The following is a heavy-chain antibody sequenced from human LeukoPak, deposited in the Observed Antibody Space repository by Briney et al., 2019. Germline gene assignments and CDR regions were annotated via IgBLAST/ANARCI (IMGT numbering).Heavy chain of an antibody. CDR1: GFTFSSYG. D-gene: IGHD1-1*01. V-gene: IGHV3-30*18. CDR3: AKSRSGSANWALQIFDN. CDR2: ISYDGSNK. Sequence: GGSLRLSCAASGFTFSSYGMHWVRQAPGKGLEWVAVISYDGSNKYYADSVKGRFTISRDNSKNSLFVQMNSLRAEDTAVYFCAKSRSGSANWALQIFDNWGQGTLVTVSS. J-gene: IGHJ4*02.